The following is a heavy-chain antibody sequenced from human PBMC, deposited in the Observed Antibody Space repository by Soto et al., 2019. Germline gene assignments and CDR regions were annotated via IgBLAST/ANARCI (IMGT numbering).Heavy chain of an antibody. CDR2: IYYSGGT. D-gene: IGHD4-4*01. J-gene: IGHJ6*02. CDR1: GGSISSSGNY. CDR3: VRQEGYSNYYVYYGMDV. Sequence: SLTCFVSGGSISSSGNYWGWIRQPPGKGLELIGSIYYSGGTYYNPPPKSRVTISVDTSKNQFSLKLSSVTAADTAVYYCVRQEGYSNYYVYYGMDVWGQGTTVTVSS. V-gene: IGHV4-39*01.